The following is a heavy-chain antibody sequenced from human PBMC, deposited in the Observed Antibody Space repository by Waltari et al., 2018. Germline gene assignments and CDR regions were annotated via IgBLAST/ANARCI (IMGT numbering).Heavy chain of an antibody. CDR2: ITSSSSHI. CDR3: ARGCSTTSCYLLDY. D-gene: IGHD2-2*01. Sequence: EVQLVESGVGLVKPGGSLRLSGAASGFTFSSYTMNLFRQAPGKGLEWVSSITSSSSHIYYADSVRGRFTISRVNGKNSLYLQMNSLRAEDTAVYYCARGCSTTSCYLLDYWGQGTLVAVSS. CDR1: GFTFSSYT. J-gene: IGHJ4*02. V-gene: IGHV3-21*01.